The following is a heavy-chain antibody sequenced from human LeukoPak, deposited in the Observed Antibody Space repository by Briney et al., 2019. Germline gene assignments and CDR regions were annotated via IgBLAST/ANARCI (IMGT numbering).Heavy chain of an antibody. CDR1: AFSFSNYN. CDR3: AKENYYDSSGAEGYFDY. CDR2: ITSSGSYI. D-gene: IGHD3-22*01. J-gene: IGHJ4*02. V-gene: IGHV3-21*04. Sequence: GGSLRLSCAASAFSFSNYNMNWVRQAPGKGLEWVSSITSSGSYIYYADSVKGRFTISRDNSKNTLYLQMNSLRAEDTAVYYCAKENYYDSSGAEGYFDYWGQGTLVTVSS.